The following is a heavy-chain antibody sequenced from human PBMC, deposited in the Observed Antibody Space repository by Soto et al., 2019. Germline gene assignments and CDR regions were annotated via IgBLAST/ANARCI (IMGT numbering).Heavy chain of an antibody. CDR2: ISYDGSNK. CDR1: GFTFSSYG. Sequence: QVQLVESGGGVVQPGRSLRLSCAASGFTFSSYGMHWVRQAPGKGLEWVAVISYDGSNKYYADSVKGRFTISRDNSKNTLYLQMSSLRAEDTAVYYRAKDVYSSSSYYYYYGMDVWGRGTTVTVSS. CDR3: AKDVYSSSSYYYYYGMDV. V-gene: IGHV3-30*18. D-gene: IGHD6-6*01. J-gene: IGHJ6*02.